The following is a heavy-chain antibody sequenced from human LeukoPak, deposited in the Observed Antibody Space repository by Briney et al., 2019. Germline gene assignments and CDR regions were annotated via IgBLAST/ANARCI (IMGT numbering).Heavy chain of an antibody. D-gene: IGHD3-10*01. Sequence: GASVKVSCKASGYTFTSYGISWVRQAPGQGREGMGWISAYNGNTNYEKKLKGRVTMTTVSSTSTAYMELGTLISDYTAVYYGARVSDYYGSGSYSLLFYYWGQGTLVTVS. CDR1: GYTFTSYG. J-gene: IGHJ4*02. V-gene: IGHV1-18*04. CDR3: ARVSDYYGSGSYSLLFYY. CDR2: ISAYNGNT.